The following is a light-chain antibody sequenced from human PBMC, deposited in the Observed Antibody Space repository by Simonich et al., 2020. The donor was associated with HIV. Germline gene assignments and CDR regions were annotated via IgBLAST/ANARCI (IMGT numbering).Light chain of an antibody. Sequence: QSVLTQPPSVSGAPGQRVTISCTGSSSNIGAGYDVHWYQQLPGTVPKLLIYGNSSRPSGGPDRFYASKSGTSASLAITGLLAEDEADYYCQSYDSSLSGSVFGGGTKLTVL. CDR3: QSYDSSLSGSV. CDR1: SSNIGAGYD. V-gene: IGLV1-40*01. CDR2: GNS. J-gene: IGLJ2*01.